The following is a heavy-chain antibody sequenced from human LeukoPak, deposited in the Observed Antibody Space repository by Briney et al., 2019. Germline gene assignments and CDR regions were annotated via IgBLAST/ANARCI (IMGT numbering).Heavy chain of an antibody. CDR3: AKGSTLEWLGNWFDP. CDR2: ISGSGGST. Sequence: GGSLRLSCAASGFTFGSYAMSWVRQAPGKGLEWVSAISGSGGSTYYADSVKGRFAISRDNSKNTLYLQMNSLRAEDTAVYYCAKGSTLEWLGNWFDPWGQGTLVTVSS. V-gene: IGHV3-23*01. D-gene: IGHD3-3*01. CDR1: GFTFGSYA. J-gene: IGHJ5*02.